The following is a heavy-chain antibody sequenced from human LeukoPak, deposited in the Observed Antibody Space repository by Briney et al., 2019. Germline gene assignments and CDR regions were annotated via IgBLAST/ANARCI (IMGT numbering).Heavy chain of an antibody. D-gene: IGHD3-10*01. CDR3: ATLMSARSGYMDV. CDR2: IKHDGSEQ. J-gene: IGHJ6*03. Sequence: PGGSLRLSCAGSGFTFSRYWMSWVRQAPGNGLAWVANIKHDGSEQYYVDSVKGRFTISRDNARNSLYLQMNSLRDEDAAVYYCATLMSARSGYMDVWGKGTTVTVSS. V-gene: IGHV3-7*01. CDR1: GFTFSRYW.